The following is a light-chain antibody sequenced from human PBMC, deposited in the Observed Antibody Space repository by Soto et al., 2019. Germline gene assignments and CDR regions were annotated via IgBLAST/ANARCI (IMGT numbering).Light chain of an antibody. Sequence: SYELTQPPSVSVSPGQTASITCSGDKLGDKYACWYQQKPGQSPVRVIYQDSKRPSGIPERFSGSNSGNTATLTISGTQAMDEADYYCQAWDSSTAKVVFGGGTKLTVL. CDR1: KLGDKY. J-gene: IGLJ2*01. V-gene: IGLV3-1*01. CDR3: QAWDSSTAKVV. CDR2: QDS.